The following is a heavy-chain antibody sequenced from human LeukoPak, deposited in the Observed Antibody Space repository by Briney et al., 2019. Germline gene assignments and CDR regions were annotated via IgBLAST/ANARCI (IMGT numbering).Heavy chain of an antibody. D-gene: IGHD2-21*01. CDR2: INPSGGST. J-gene: IGHJ4*02. CDR3: ARDLCGPQGCFDY. CDR1: GYTLTELS. V-gene: IGHV1-46*01. Sequence: ASVKVSCKVSGYTLTELSMHWVRQAPGQGLEWMGIINPSGGSTSYAQKFQGRVTMTGDTSTSTVYMELSSLRSEDTAVYYCARDLCGPQGCFDYWGQGTLVTVSS.